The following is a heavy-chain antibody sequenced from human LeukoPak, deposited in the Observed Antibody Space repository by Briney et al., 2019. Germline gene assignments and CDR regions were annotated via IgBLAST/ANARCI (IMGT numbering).Heavy chain of an antibody. Sequence: GGSLRLSCAASGFTFSSYAMSWVRQAPGKGLEWVSGISGSGGSTYYADSVKGRFTISRDNSKNTLYLQMNSLRAEDTAVYYCAKDYDSSGYYYGPLDYWGQGTLVTVSS. J-gene: IGHJ4*02. CDR1: GFTFSSYA. CDR3: AKDYDSSGYYYGPLDY. V-gene: IGHV3-23*01. CDR2: ISGSGGST. D-gene: IGHD3-22*01.